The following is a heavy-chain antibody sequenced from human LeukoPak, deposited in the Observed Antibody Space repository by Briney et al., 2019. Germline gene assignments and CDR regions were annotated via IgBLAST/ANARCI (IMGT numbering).Heavy chain of an antibody. J-gene: IGHJ4*02. Sequence: SETLSLTCTVSGGSISSYYWSWIRQPPGKGLEWIGYIYYSGSTNYNPSLKSRVPISVDTSKNQFSLKLSSVTAADTAVYYCARQDMQWLVNYWGQGTLVTVSS. CDR2: IYYSGST. CDR1: GGSISSYY. D-gene: IGHD6-19*01. CDR3: ARQDMQWLVNY. V-gene: IGHV4-59*08.